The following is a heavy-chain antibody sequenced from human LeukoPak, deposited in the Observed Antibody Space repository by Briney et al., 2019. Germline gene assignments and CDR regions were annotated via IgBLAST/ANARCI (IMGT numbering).Heavy chain of an antibody. D-gene: IGHD6-13*01. J-gene: IGHJ1*01. CDR1: GFTFSSYG. V-gene: IGHV3-23*01. Sequence: RAGGSLRLSCAASGFTFSSYGMHWVRQAPGKGLEWVSAIRGSGGSTYYADSVKGRCTISRDNSKNTLYLQMNSLRAEDTAVYYCAKAAALFPEYFQHWGQGTLVTVSS. CDR2: IRGSGGST. CDR3: AKAAALFPEYFQH.